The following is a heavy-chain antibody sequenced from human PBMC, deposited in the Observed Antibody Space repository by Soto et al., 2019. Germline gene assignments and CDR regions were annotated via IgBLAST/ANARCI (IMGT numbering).Heavy chain of an antibody. CDR3: ARGSGAYSLYYFDY. J-gene: IGHJ4*02. V-gene: IGHV3-30-3*01. CDR2: ISSDGGNK. D-gene: IGHD5-18*01. Sequence: QVQLVESGGGVVQPGRSLRLSCAASGFTFSNYPMHWVCQAPGKGLEWMAVISSDGGNKYYADSVKGRFTISRDSSKNTLYLQMNSLRPEDTAIFYCARGSGAYSLYYFDYWVQGTLVSVSS. CDR1: GFTFSNYP.